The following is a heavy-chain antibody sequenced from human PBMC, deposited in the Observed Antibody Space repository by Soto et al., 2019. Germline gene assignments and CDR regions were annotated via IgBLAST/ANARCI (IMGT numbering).Heavy chain of an antibody. CDR1: AFTFRNYA. CDR3: AAPIAAAAYYYYYGMDV. Sequence: PGGSLRLSCAASAFTFRNYAMSWVRQAPGKGLEWVSAISGSGSITYYADSVKGRFTISRDNSKNTLYLQMNSLRAEDTAVYYCAAPIAAAAYYYYYGMDVWGQGTTVTVSS. CDR2: ISGSGSIT. J-gene: IGHJ6*02. V-gene: IGHV3-23*01. D-gene: IGHD6-13*01.